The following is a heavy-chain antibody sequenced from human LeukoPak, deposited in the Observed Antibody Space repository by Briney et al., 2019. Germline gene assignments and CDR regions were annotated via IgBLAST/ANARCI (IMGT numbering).Heavy chain of an antibody. CDR3: ARVLHLWYIHFDP. D-gene: IGHD3-10*01. V-gene: IGHV4-38-2*01. Sequence: GSLRLSCAASGFTFSLYEMNWVRQAPGKGLEWIGSIFHNGVTYYNPSLQSRVKLLVDRTENQFSLEMSSVTAADTAVYYCARVLHLWYIHFDPWGQGTLVTVSS. CDR1: GFTFSLYE. J-gene: IGHJ5*02. CDR2: IFHNGVT.